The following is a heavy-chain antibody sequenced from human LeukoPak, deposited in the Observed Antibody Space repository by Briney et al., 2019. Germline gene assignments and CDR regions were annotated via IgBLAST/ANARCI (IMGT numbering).Heavy chain of an antibody. J-gene: IGHJ4*02. Sequence: SETLSLTCTVSGGSISSGGYYWSWIRQHPGKGLEWIGYIYYSGSTYYNPSLKSRVTISVDTSKNQFSLKLSSVTAADTAVYYCASCRLGPIDYWGQGTLATVSS. CDR3: ASCRLGPIDY. CDR1: GGSISSGGYY. V-gene: IGHV4-31*03. CDR2: IYYSGST. D-gene: IGHD2-15*01.